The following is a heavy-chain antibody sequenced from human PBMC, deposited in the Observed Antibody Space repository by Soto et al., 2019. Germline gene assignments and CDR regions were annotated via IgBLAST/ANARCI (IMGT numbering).Heavy chain of an antibody. J-gene: IGHJ4*02. CDR3: ARQRYFDY. V-gene: IGHV5-51*01. CDR2: IYPGDSDT. Sequence: GESLKISCKATGYSFTNYWIGWVRQMPGKGLEWMGTIYPGDSDTRYGPAFEGQVTISADKSITTAYLQWSSLKASDTAMYYCARQRYFDYWGQGTLVTVSS. CDR1: GYSFTNYW.